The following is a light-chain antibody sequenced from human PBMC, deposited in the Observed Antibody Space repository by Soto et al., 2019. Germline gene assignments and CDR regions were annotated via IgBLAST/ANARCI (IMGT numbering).Light chain of an antibody. J-gene: IGKJ2*03. CDR1: QSVTSTY. Sequence: EIALTQSPVTLSLSPGERATLSCRASQSVTSTYLAWYQQKPGQSPRLIIYGGSTRASGFTDRFSGGGSGTDFTLNISRLESEDSAVYYCNWQAFDSSRVYSFGQGTKLEI. CDR2: GGS. CDR3: NWQAFDSSRVYS. V-gene: IGKV3-20*01.